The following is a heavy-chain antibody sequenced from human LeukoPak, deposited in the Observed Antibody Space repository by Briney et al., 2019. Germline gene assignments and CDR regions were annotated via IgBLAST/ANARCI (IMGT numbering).Heavy chain of an antibody. Sequence: GGSLRLSCVASGFTFDDYAMSWVRQAPGKGLEWIAYLSSSGSAFSYADSVKGRFTIARDNAKNSVYLEMNSLRADDTAVYYCARSARLMKGVVEVTALDDWGQGTLVTVSA. J-gene: IGHJ4*02. CDR2: LSSSGSAF. CDR3: ARSARLMKGVVEVTALDD. CDR1: GFTFDDYA. V-gene: IGHV3-48*03. D-gene: IGHD3-3*01.